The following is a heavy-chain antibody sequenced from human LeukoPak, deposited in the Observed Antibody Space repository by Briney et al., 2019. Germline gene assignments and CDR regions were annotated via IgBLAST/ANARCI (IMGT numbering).Heavy chain of an antibody. CDR1: GFTLSSYD. V-gene: IGHV3-13*01. J-gene: IGHJ4*02. CDR2: IGIAGAT. CDR3: TRATAGFDY. Sequence: VGSLRLSCAASGFTLSSYDMHWVRPTTGKGLEWVSGIGIAGATFYPGSVKGRFTISRENAKNSLYLQMNNLRAGDTAVYYCTRATAGFDYWGQGTLVTVSS.